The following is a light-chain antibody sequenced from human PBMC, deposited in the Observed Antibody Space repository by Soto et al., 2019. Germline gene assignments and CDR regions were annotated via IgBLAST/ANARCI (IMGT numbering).Light chain of an antibody. CDR2: RNN. J-gene: IGLJ2*01. CDR3: AARDDRLRGVV. V-gene: IGLV1-47*01. CDR1: SSNIGSNY. Sequence: QPVLTQPPSASGTPGQRVTISCSGSSSNIGSNYVSWYQLLPGTAPKLLIYRNNQRPSGVPERFSGSKSGTSASLAITGIRTEDEADYYCAARDDRLRGVVFGGGTKVTVL.